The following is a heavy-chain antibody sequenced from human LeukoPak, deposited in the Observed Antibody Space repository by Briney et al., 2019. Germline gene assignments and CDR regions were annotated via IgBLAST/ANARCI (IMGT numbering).Heavy chain of an antibody. CDR3: ASGSTYWYFDL. Sequence: SETLSLTCTVSGGSISNYYWSWIRQPPGKGLEWIGYIYNSGSTNYNPSLKSRVTISVDTSKNQFSLKLSSVTPADTAVYYCASGSTYWYFDLWGRGTLVTVSS. CDR1: GGSISNYY. CDR2: IYNSGST. J-gene: IGHJ2*01. V-gene: IGHV4-59*01.